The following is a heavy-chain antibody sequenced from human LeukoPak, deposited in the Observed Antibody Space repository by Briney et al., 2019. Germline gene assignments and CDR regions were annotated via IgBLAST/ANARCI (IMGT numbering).Heavy chain of an antibody. V-gene: IGHV4-61*01. J-gene: IGHJ4*02. CDR3: ASYYYGSGIV. CDR2: IYYSGST. D-gene: IGHD3-10*01. CDR1: GGSVSSGSYY. Sequence: PSETLSLTCTVSGGSVSSGSYYWSWIRQPPGKGLEWIGYIYYSGSTNYYPSLKSRVTISVDTSKNQFSLKLSSVTAADTAVYYCASYYYGSGIVWGQGTLVTVSS.